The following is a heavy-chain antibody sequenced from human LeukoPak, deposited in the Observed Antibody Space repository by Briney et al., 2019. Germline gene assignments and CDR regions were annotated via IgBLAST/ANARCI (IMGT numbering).Heavy chain of an antibody. CDR2: INPNSGGT. D-gene: IGHD2-21*02. V-gene: IGHV1-2*02. Sequence: ASVTVSCKASGYTFTGYYMHWVRQAPGQGLEWMGWINPNSGGTNYAQKFQGRVTMTRDTSISTAYMELSRLRSDDTAVYYCARAGAYCGGDCYSGYFQHWGQGTLVTVSS. J-gene: IGHJ1*01. CDR1: GYTFTGYY. CDR3: ARAGAYCGGDCYSGYFQH.